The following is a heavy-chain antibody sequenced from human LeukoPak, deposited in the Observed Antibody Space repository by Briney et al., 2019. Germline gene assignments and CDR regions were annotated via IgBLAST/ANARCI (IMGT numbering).Heavy chain of an antibody. CDR1: GFTFSSYG. CDR3: AKAAWIQLWLLDY. V-gene: IGHV3-30*18. J-gene: IGHJ4*02. Sequence: GSLRLSCAASGFTFSSYGMHWVRQAPGKGLEWVAVISHDGSNKYYADSVKGRFTISRDNSKNTLYLQMNSLRAEDTAVYYCAKAAWIQLWLLDYWGQGTLVTVSS. D-gene: IGHD5-18*01. CDR2: ISHDGSNK.